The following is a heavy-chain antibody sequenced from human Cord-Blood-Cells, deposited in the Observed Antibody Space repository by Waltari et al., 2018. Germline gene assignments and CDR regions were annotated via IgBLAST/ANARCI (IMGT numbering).Heavy chain of an antibody. CDR3: ARPIYGSVFPFDY. CDR1: AGSISSSSYY. D-gene: IGHD3-10*01. J-gene: IGHJ4*02. V-gene: IGHV4-39*01. Sequence: QLQLQESGPGLVKPSETLSLTCTVSAGSISSSSYYWGWIRQPPGKGRGRIGSIYYSGSTYYNPSLKSRVTMPVDTSKSQFSLKLRSVTAADTAVYYCARPIYGSVFPFDYWGQGTLVTVSS. CDR2: IYYSGST.